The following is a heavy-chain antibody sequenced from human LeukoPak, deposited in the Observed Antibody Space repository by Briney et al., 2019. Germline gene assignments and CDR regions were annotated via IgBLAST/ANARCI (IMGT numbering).Heavy chain of an antibody. Sequence: SETLSLTCTVSGGSISNYYWSWIRQPAGKGLEWIGRFYTNGNPDYNPSLKSRVTMSIDTSNNQFSLKLSSVTAADTAVYYSARGGLGYILPSAHTWFDPWGQGTLVTVSS. J-gene: IGHJ5*02. CDR1: GGSISNYY. CDR2: FYTNGNP. D-gene: IGHD1-1*01. CDR3: ARGGLGYILPSAHTWFDP. V-gene: IGHV4-4*07.